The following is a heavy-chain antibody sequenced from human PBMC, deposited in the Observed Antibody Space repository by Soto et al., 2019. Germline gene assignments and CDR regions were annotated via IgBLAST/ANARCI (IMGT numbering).Heavy chain of an antibody. CDR2: TYYRSKWYN. J-gene: IGHJ5*02. D-gene: IGHD5-12*01. CDR3: ARDDSGEWLRFDWFDP. CDR1: GDSVSSNSAA. Sequence: SQTLSLTCAISGDSVSSNSAAWNWIRQSPSRGLEWLGRTYYRSKWYNDYAVSVKSRITINPDTSNNQFSLQLNSVTPEDTAVYYCARDDSGEWLRFDWFDPWGQGTLVTVSS. V-gene: IGHV6-1*01.